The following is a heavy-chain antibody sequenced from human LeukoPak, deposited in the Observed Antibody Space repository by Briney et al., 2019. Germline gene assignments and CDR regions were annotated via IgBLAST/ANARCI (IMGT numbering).Heavy chain of an antibody. Sequence: ASVKVSCKASGDTFTSYDINWVRQATGQGFEWMGWMNPNSGNTGYAQKFQGRVTITRNISISTAYMELSSLRSEDTAVYYCARDGDDSSGYDYWGQGTLVTVSS. D-gene: IGHD3-22*01. J-gene: IGHJ4*02. CDR1: GDTFTSYD. CDR2: MNPNSGNT. V-gene: IGHV1-8*03. CDR3: ARDGDDSSGYDY.